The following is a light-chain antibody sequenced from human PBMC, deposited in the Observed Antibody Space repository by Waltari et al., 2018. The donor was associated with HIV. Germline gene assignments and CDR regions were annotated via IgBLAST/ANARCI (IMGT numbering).Light chain of an antibody. CDR1: QSVGSNF. CDR3: QQYGSSPGT. CDR2: GAS. Sequence: ELVLTQSPGTLSLSPGESATLPCRASQSVGSNFLAWYQQKPGQAPRLLIYGASSRATGIPDRFSGSGSGTDFTLTISRLEPEDIAVYFCQQYGSSPGTFGQGTKLEIK. J-gene: IGKJ2*01. V-gene: IGKV3-20*01.